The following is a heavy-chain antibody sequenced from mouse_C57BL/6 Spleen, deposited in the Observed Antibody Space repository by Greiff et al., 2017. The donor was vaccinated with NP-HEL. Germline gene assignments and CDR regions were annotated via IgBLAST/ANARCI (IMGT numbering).Heavy chain of an antibody. CDR3: ASALGGY. Sequence: EVTLVESGGGLVQPGGSLSLSCAASGFTFTDYYMSWVRQPPGKALEWLGFIRHKANGYTTEYSASVKGRFTISRDNSQSILYLQMNALRAEDSATYYCASALGGYWGQGTSVTVSS. CDR2: IRHKANGYTT. D-gene: IGHD4-1*01. J-gene: IGHJ4*01. V-gene: IGHV7-3*01. CDR1: GFTFTDYY.